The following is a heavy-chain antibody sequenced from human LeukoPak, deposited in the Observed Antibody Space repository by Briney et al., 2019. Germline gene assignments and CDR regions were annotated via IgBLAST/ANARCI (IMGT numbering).Heavy chain of an antibody. D-gene: IGHD6-13*01. CDR3: ARGAFSLAAAGYNWFDP. CDR1: GGTFSSYA. Sequence: SVKVSCKASGGTFSSYAISWVRQAPGQGLEWMGGIIPIFGTANYAQKFQGRVTITADESTSTAYMELSSLRSEDTAVYYCARGAFSLAAAGYNWFDPWGQGTLVTASS. CDR2: IIPIFGTA. J-gene: IGHJ5*02. V-gene: IGHV1-69*13.